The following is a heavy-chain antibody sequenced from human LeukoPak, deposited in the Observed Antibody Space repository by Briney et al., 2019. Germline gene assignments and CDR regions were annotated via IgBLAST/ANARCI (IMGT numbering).Heavy chain of an antibody. CDR3: ARGGRAWANIVLMVDFDY. V-gene: IGHV1-69*06. Sequence: SVNVSCKASGGTFKTYAITWVRQAPGQGLEWMGWIFPISGTTIYAQKSQGRVTITADKSTSTAYMELSSLRSDDTAVYYCARGGRAWANIVLMVDFDYWGQGTLVTVSS. CDR1: GGTFKTYA. D-gene: IGHD2-8*01. CDR2: IFPISGTT. J-gene: IGHJ4*02.